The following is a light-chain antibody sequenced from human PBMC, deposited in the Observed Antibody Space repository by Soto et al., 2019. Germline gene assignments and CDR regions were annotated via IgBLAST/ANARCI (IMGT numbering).Light chain of an antibody. J-gene: IGKJ4*01. CDR3: QQSYSTPLT. CDR2: AAS. Sequence: DIQITQSPSSLSASVGDRVTLTCRASQSISSYLNWYQQKPGKAPKLLIYAASSLQSGVPSRFSGSRSGTDFTLTISSLQPEDFATYYCQQSYSTPLTFGGGTKVDIK. CDR1: QSISSY. V-gene: IGKV1-39*01.